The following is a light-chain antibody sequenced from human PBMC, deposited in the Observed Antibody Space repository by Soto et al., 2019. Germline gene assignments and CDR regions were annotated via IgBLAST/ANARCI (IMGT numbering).Light chain of an antibody. CDR3: QRYNSSPQT. CDR1: QDIRDH. CDR2: EAS. Sequence: DFQMTQSPSSLSASVGDRVTITCRASQDIRDHLAWYQHKPGKVPKLLIYEASTLQSGVPSRFSGGGFGTDFTLTISSLQPEDFATYYCQRYNSSPQTFGQGTKLDLK. V-gene: IGKV1-27*01. J-gene: IGKJ1*01.